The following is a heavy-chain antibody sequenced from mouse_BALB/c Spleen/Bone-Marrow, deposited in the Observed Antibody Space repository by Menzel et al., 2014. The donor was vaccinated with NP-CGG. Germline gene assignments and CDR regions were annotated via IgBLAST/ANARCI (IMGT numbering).Heavy chain of an antibody. CDR3: ARGNYEGAMDY. CDR1: GYTFTGYW. J-gene: IGHJ4*01. Sequence: AQRQQSGADLARPGASVKLSCKASGYTFTGYWMQWVKQRPGQGLEWIGAIYPGDGDTRYTQKFKGKATLTAEKSSSTAYVQLSSLATEGSAVYYCARGNYEGAMDYWSQGTTVAIYS. D-gene: IGHD2-4*01. V-gene: IGHV1-87*01. CDR2: IYPGDGDT.